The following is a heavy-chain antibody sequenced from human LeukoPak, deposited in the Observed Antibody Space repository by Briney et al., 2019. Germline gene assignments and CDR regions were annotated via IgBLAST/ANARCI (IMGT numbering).Heavy chain of an antibody. Sequence: ASVKVSCKASGYTFTSYDINWVRQAPGQGLEWMGIINPSGGSTSYAQKFQGRVTMTRDTSTSTVYMELSSLRSEDTAVYYCARGPRAAADDYWGQGTLVTVSS. V-gene: IGHV1-46*01. CDR1: GYTFTSYD. D-gene: IGHD6-13*01. CDR3: ARGPRAAADDY. CDR2: INPSGGST. J-gene: IGHJ4*02.